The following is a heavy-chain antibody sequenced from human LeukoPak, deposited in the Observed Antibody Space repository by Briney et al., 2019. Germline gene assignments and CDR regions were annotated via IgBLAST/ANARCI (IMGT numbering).Heavy chain of an antibody. CDR2: ISGPSSYT. CDR1: GFTFSDCY. CDR3: ARDRGVSRYALDAFDI. Sequence: TGGSLRLSCAASGFTFSDCYISWIRQAPGKGLEWISYISGPSSYTNYADSVQCRFTISRDNAKNSLYLQMNSLRAEDTAVYYSARDRGVSRYALDAFDIWGQGTMVAVSS. V-gene: IGHV3-11*06. J-gene: IGHJ3*02. D-gene: IGHD3-10*01.